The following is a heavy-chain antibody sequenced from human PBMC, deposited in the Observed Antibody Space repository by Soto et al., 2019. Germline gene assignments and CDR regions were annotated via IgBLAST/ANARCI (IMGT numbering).Heavy chain of an antibody. CDR3: ARVGGGFDL. CDR2: IYHSGST. J-gene: IGHJ2*01. Sequence: QVQLQESGPGLMKPSETLSLTCTVSGASINSYYWNWIRQPPGKGLEWIGYIYHSGSTKYNPSLQRRVTISIDTSKHQFSLKLSSVTAADTAVYYCARVGGGFDLWGGGTLVTVSS. CDR1: GASINSYY. D-gene: IGHD3-10*01. V-gene: IGHV4-59*01.